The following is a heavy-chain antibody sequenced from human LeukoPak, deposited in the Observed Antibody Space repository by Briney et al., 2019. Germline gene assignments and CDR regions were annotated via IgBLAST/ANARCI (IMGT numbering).Heavy chain of an antibody. D-gene: IGHD1-7*01. CDR1: GGTFSSYS. J-gene: IGHJ6*03. CDR2: IIPIFGTT. V-gene: IGHV1-69*05. Sequence: WASVKVSCKASGGTFSSYSISWVREAPGQGLEWMGGIIPIFGTTKYAQNFQGRVTITTAGSTSTAYMELKSLRSEDTAVYYCARVSRRGSVVQGITGTTSYYYYYMDVWGKGTTVTVSS. CDR3: ARVSRRGSVVQGITGTTSYYYYYMDV.